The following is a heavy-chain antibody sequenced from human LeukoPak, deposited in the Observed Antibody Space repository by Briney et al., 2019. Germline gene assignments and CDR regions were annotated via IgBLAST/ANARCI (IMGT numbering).Heavy chain of an antibody. CDR2: IIPIFGTA. CDR1: GGTFSSYA. CDR3: ARVPSSSWYSVRLYGMDV. D-gene: IGHD6-13*01. V-gene: IGHV1-69*13. J-gene: IGHJ6*02. Sequence: ASVKVSCKASGGTFSSYAISWVRQAPGQGLEWMGGIIPIFGTASYAQKFQGRVTITADESTSTAYMELSSLRSEDTAVYYCARVPSSSWYSVRLYGMDVWGQGTTVTVSS.